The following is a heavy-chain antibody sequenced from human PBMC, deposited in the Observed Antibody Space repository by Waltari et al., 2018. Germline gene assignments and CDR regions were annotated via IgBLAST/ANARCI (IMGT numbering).Heavy chain of an antibody. CDR1: GGTFGRFA. D-gene: IGHD2-2*01. J-gene: IGHJ4*02. CDR2: IIPKIGAS. Sequence: QVQLVQSGAEVKKPGSSVKVSCKASGGTFGRFAISWVRQAAGEGLEWMGGIIPKIGASNYAQKFQGRVTINADDSTRIAYMEVSSLSFEDTAVYFCATDTSPPYWGQGTLVIVSS. CDR3: ATDTSPPY. V-gene: IGHV1-69*01.